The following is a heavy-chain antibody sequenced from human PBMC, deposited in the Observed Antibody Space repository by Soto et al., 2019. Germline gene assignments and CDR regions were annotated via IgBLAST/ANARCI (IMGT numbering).Heavy chain of an antibody. CDR1: GYSFTSYW. Sequence: GESLKISCKGSGYSFTSYWIGWVRQMPGKGLEWMGIIYPGDSDTRYSPSFQGQVTISADKSISTAYLQWSSLKASDTAMYYCARRGIAARNYYYYGMDVWGQGTTVTVSS. D-gene: IGHD6-6*01. CDR3: ARRGIAARNYYYYGMDV. V-gene: IGHV5-51*01. J-gene: IGHJ6*02. CDR2: IYPGDSDT.